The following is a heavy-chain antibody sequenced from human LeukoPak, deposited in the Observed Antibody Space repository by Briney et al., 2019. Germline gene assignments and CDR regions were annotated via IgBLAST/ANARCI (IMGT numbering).Heavy chain of an antibody. D-gene: IGHD3-10*01. J-gene: IGHJ4*02. CDR2: FDPEDGET. CDR1: GYTFTGYY. Sequence: EASVKVSCKASGYTFTGYYMHWVRQAPGQGLEWMGGFDPEDGETIYAQKFQGRVTMTEDTSTDTAYMELSSLRSEDTAVYYCATDHGSGSYYNAAFDYWGQGTLVTVSS. V-gene: IGHV1-24*01. CDR3: ATDHGSGSYYNAAFDY.